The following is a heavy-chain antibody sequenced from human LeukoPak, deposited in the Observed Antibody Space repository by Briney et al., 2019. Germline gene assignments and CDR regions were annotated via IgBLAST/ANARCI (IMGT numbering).Heavy chain of an antibody. J-gene: IGHJ3*02. Sequence: ASVKVSCKASGYTFTSYDINWVRQATGQGLEWMGWMNPNSGNTGYAQKFQGRVTMTRNTSISTAYMELSSLRAEDMALYYCAKGVGATGEYAFDIWGQGTMVTVSS. CDR3: AKGVGATGEYAFDI. CDR1: GYTFTSYD. D-gene: IGHD1-26*01. V-gene: IGHV1-8*01. CDR2: MNPNSGNT.